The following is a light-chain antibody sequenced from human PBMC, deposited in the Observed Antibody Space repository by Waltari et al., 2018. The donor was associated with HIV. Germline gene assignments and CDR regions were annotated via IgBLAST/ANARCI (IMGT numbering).Light chain of an antibody. Sequence: QSVLTQPPSVSGTPGQRVTISCSGTNSNVEITSVPSYQHLPGAAPQLLIFANDQRPLGVPDRFSGSKSGTSASLAISGLRSEDEADYYCAAWADVLSAWVFGGGTKLSVL. CDR1: NSNVEITS. V-gene: IGLV1-47*01. CDR3: AAWADVLSAWV. J-gene: IGLJ3*02. CDR2: AND.